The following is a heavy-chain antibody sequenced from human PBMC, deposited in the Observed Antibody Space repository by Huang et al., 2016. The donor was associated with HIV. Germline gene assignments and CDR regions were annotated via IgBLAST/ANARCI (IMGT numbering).Heavy chain of an antibody. D-gene: IGHD5-12*01. CDR2: ISGSSGTI. CDR3: AKDRGDGYSGYDYDY. CDR1: GFTFSNYA. V-gene: IGHV3-23*01. Sequence: EVQLWESGGTLVQPGGSLRLSCGASGFTFSNYAISWVRQAPGKWLEWVSFISGSSGTIYYADSVKGRFTISRDNVKKTVYLQMNSLRVEDAAVYYCAKDRGDGYSGYDYDYWGQGTLVTVSS. J-gene: IGHJ4*02.